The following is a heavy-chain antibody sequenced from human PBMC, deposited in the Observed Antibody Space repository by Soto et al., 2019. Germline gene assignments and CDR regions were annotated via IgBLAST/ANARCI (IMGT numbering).Heavy chain of an antibody. Sequence: PSETLSLTCTVSGGSISSGGYYWSWIRQHPGKGLEWIGYIYYSGSTYYTPSLKSRVTISVDTSKNQFSLKLKSVTAADTAVYFGAGGGGSDYYDGGGLVLWAGGRGPLVPFS. J-gene: IGHJ4*02. CDR3: AGGGGSDYYDGGGLVLWA. D-gene: IGHD3-22*01. CDR1: GGSISSGGYY. CDR2: IYYSGST. V-gene: IGHV4-31*03.